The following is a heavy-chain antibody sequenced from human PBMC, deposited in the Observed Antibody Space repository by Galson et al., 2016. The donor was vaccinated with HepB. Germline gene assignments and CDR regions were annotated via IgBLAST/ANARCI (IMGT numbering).Heavy chain of an antibody. V-gene: IGHV3-21*01. CDR3: AREYYYDSSGDDAFDI. Sequence: SLRLSCAASRFTFSSYSMNWVRQAQGKGLEWVSSISSSSSYKYYADSVKGRFTISRDNVKNSLYLQMNSLRAEDTAEYYCAREYYYDSSGDDAFDIWGQGTMVTVSS. CDR2: ISSSSSYK. CDR1: RFTFSSYS. D-gene: IGHD3-22*01. J-gene: IGHJ3*02.